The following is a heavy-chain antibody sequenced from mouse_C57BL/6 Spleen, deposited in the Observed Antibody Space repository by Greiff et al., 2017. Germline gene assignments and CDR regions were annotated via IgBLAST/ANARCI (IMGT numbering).Heavy chain of an antibody. CDR2: IYPGSGNT. CDR1: GYTFTDYY. D-gene: IGHD2-5*01. CDR3: ARGGYSNPLDY. Sequence: QVQLQQSGAELVRPGASVKLSCKASGYTFTDYYINWVKQRPGQGLEWIARIYPGSGNTYYNEKFKGKATLTAEKSSSTAYMQLSSLTSEDSAVYFCARGGYSNPLDYWGQGTTLTVSS. V-gene: IGHV1-76*01. J-gene: IGHJ2*01.